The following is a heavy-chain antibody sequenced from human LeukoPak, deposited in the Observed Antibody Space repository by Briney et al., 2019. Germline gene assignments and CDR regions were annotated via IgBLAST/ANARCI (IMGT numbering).Heavy chain of an antibody. CDR1: GFTFSSYE. CDR3: APPPDYGDYGNY. V-gene: IGHV3-48*03. D-gene: IGHD4-17*01. J-gene: IGHJ4*02. Sequence: PGGSLRLSCAASGFTFSSYEMNWVRQAPGKGLEWVSYISSSGSTIYYADSVKGRFTISRDNAKNSLYLQMNSLRAEDTAVYYCAPPPDYGDYGNYWGQGTLVTVSS. CDR2: ISSSGSTI.